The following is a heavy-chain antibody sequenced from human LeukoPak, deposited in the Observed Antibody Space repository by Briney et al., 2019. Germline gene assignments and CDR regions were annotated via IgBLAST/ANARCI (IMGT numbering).Heavy chain of an antibody. D-gene: IGHD2-2*01. CDR2: IKQDGSEK. CDR3: ARGDLYCSSTSCYAKYFDY. CDR1: GFTFSSYW. V-gene: IGHV3-7*01. J-gene: IGHJ4*02. Sequence: PGGSLRLSCAASGFTFSSYWMSWVRQAPGKGLEWVANIKQDGSEKYYVDSVKGRFTISRDNAKNSLYLQMNSLRAEDTAVYYCARGDLYCSSTSCYAKYFDYWGQGTLVTVSS.